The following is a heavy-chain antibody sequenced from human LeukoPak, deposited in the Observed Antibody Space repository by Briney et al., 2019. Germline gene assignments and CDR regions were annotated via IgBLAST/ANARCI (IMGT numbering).Heavy chain of an antibody. Sequence: GGSLRLSCAASRFTFSSFWMTWVRQAPGKGLEWVANIKEDGSEENYVDSVKGRFSISRDNAKNSLYLQMNSLRVEDTAVYYCANDYFSGSSHRTPLSYWGQGTLVTVSS. CDR3: ANDYFSGSSHRTPLSY. V-gene: IGHV3-7*03. D-gene: IGHD1-26*01. J-gene: IGHJ4*02. CDR1: RFTFSSFW. CDR2: IKEDGSEE.